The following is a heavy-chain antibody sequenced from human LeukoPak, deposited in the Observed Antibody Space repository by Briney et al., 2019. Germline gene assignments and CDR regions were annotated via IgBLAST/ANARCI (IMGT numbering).Heavy chain of an antibody. J-gene: IGHJ6*03. V-gene: IGHV3-30-3*01. CDR3: ARHVRVIVRYYYYYMDV. CDR1: GFTFSSYA. CDR2: ISYDGSNK. Sequence: GGSLRLSCAASGFTFSSYAMHWVRQAPGKGLEWVAVISYDGSNKYYADSVKGRFTISRDNSKNTLYLQMNSLRAEDTAVYCCARHVRVIVRYYYYYMDVWGKGTTVTVSS. D-gene: IGHD3-10*02.